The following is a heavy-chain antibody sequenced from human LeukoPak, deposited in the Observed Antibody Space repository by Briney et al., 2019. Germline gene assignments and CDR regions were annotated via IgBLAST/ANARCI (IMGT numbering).Heavy chain of an antibody. CDR3: ARLIVVVTGRMYFDL. D-gene: IGHD2-21*02. J-gene: IGHJ2*01. CDR1: GYSFTSQW. Sequence: PAESLTISCKGSGYSFTSQWIGWVRQMPGKGLEWMGIISPGDSDTRYSPSFQGQVTISADKSISTAYLQWSSLKASDTAMYYCARLIVVVTGRMYFDLWGRGTLVTVSS. CDR2: ISPGDSDT. V-gene: IGHV5-51*01.